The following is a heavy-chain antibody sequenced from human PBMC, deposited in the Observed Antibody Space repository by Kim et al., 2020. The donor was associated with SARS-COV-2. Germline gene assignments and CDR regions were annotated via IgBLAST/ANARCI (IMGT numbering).Heavy chain of an antibody. Sequence: GGSLRLSCAASGFTFSSYAMHWVRQAPGKGLEWVAVIWYDGSNKYYADSVKGRFTISRDNSKNTLYLQMNSLRAEDTAVYYCAKGSRVIADFDYWGQGTL. D-gene: IGHD3-16*02. J-gene: IGHJ4*02. CDR3: AKGSRVIADFDY. CDR1: GFTFSSYA. CDR2: IWYDGSNK. V-gene: IGHV3-33*06.